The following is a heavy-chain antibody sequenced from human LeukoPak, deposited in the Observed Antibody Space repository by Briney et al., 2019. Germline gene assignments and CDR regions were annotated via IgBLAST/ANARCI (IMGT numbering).Heavy chain of an antibody. V-gene: IGHV3-23*01. CDR3: ARDQGGYYYDY. D-gene: IGHD3-22*01. CDR1: GFTFSSYG. CDR2: ISPSGSIS. J-gene: IGHJ4*02. Sequence: PGGSLRLSCAASGFTFSSYGMHWVRQAPGKGLEWVSGISPSGSISYYADSVKGRFTISRDNSKNTLYLQMNSLRAEDTAVYYCARDQGGYYYDYWGQGTLVTVSS.